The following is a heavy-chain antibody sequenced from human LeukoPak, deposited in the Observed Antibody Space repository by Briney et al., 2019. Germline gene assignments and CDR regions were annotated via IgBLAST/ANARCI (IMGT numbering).Heavy chain of an antibody. CDR3: ARLVGATLVGAFDI. Sequence: GSLRLSCAASGFTFDDYGMSWVRQAPGKGLEWVSGINWNGGSTGYADSVKGRFTISRDNAKNSLYLQMNSLRAEDTALYHCARLVGATLVGAFDIWGQGTMVTVSS. V-gene: IGHV3-20*01. CDR1: GFTFDDYG. D-gene: IGHD1-26*01. CDR2: INWNGGST. J-gene: IGHJ3*02.